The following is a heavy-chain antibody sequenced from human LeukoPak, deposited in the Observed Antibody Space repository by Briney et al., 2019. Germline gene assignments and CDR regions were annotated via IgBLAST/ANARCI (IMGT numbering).Heavy chain of an antibody. Sequence: PSETLSLTCTVSGGSISSGSYYWGWIRQPPGKGLEWIGSIYHSGSTYYNPSLKSRVTISVDTSKNQFSLKLSSVTAADTAVYYCADLGRYYYNYWGQGTLVTVSS. CDR3: ADLGRYYYNY. CDR1: GGSISSGSYY. D-gene: IGHD3-10*01. CDR2: IYHSGST. J-gene: IGHJ4*02. V-gene: IGHV4-39*07.